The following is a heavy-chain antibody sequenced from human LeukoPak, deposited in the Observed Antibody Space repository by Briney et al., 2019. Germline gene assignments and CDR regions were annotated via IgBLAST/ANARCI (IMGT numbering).Heavy chain of an antibody. J-gene: IGHJ6*02. Sequence: ASVKVSCKASGYTFTGYYTHWVRQAPGQGLEWMGWISPNSGGTNYAQKFQGWVTMTRDTSISTAYMELSRLRSDDTAVYYCARVRRGSDYYGMDVWGQGTTVTVSS. D-gene: IGHD1-26*01. CDR2: ISPNSGGT. V-gene: IGHV1-2*04. CDR1: GYTFTGYY. CDR3: ARVRRGSDYYGMDV.